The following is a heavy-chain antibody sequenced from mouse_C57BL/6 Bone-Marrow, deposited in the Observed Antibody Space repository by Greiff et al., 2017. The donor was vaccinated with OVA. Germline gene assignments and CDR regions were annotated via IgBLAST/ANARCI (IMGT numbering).Heavy chain of an antibody. Sequence: EVMLVESGGGLVQPGGSLKLSCAASGFTFSDYYMYWVRQTPEKRLEWVAYIRNGGGSTYYPDTVQGRFTLSRDNAKNTLYLQMSRLKSEDTAMYYCARHRWSYWYFDVWGTGTTVTVSS. D-gene: IGHD2-3*01. CDR3: ARHRWSYWYFDV. J-gene: IGHJ1*03. V-gene: IGHV5-12*01. CDR2: IRNGGGST. CDR1: GFTFSDYY.